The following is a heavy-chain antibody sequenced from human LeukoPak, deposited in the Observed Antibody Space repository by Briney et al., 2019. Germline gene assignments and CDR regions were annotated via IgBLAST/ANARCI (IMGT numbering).Heavy chain of an antibody. D-gene: IGHD1-1*01. CDR2: ISYSGST. CDR3: ASSTTGTRFVDY. Sequence: SETLSLTCTVSGGSISSYYWSWIRQPPGKGLEWIGYISYSGSTNYNPSLKSRVTISVHTSKTQSSLNLSSVTAADTAVYYCASSTTGTRFVDYWGQGTLVTVSS. J-gene: IGHJ4*02. CDR1: GGSISSYY. V-gene: IGHV4-59*01.